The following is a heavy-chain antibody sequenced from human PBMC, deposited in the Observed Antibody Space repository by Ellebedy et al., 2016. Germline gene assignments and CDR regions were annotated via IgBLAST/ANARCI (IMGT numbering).Heavy chain of an antibody. D-gene: IGHD2-15*01. CDR2: FDPEDGET. CDR3: ATAFKGGEDDFDY. CDR1: GYSFTSYY. V-gene: IGHV1-24*01. J-gene: IGHJ4*02. Sequence: ASVKVSCKASGYSFTSYYMHWVRQAPGQGLEWMGGFDPEDGETIYAQKFQGRVTMTEDTSTDTAYMELRSLRSEDTAVYYCATAFKGGEDDFDYWGQGTLVTVSS.